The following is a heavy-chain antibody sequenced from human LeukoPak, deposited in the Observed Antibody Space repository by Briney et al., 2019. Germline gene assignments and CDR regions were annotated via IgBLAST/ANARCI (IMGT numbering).Heavy chain of an antibody. CDR2: INHSGST. J-gene: IGHJ4*02. V-gene: IGHV4-34*01. CDR1: GGSFSGYY. CDR3: ARSRSSGWYAY. Sequence: SETLSLTCAVYGGSFSGYYWSWIRQPPGKGLEWIGEINHSGSTNCNPSLKSRVTISVDTSKNQFSLKLSSVTAADTAVYYCARSRSSGWYAYWGQGTLVTVSS. D-gene: IGHD6-19*01.